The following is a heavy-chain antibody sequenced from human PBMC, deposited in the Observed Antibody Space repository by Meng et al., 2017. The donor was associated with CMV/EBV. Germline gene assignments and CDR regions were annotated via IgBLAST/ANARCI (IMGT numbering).Heavy chain of an antibody. CDR2: IYYSGST. CDR1: GGSVSSGSYY. V-gene: IGHV4-61*01. J-gene: IGHJ4*02. Sequence: SETLSLTYTVSGGSVSSGSYYWSWIRQPPGKGLEWIGYIYYSGSTNYNPSLKSRVTISVDTSKNQFSLKLSSVTAADTAVYYCARGVRTTGTYYFDYWGQGTLVTVSS. D-gene: IGHD1-1*01. CDR3: ARGVRTTGTYYFDY.